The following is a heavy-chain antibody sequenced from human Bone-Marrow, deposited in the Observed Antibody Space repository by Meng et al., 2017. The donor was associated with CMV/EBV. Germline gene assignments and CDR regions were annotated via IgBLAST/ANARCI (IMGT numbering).Heavy chain of an antibody. J-gene: IGHJ4*02. CDR2: IKPDSGAT. CDR3: ARDHNWGPDH. Sequence: ASVKVSCKTSGFYFSDHFMHWVRQAPGQGLEWMGWIKPDSGATNYAQTFRGRVTLTTDSSISTAYMDLIRLTSDDTAVYYCARDHNWGPDHWGQGPLVTVSS. CDR1: GFYFSDHF. V-gene: IGHV1-2*02. D-gene: IGHD1-1*01.